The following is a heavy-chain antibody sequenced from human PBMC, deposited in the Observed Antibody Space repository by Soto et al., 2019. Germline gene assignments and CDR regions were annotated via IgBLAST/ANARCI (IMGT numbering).Heavy chain of an antibody. CDR1: GGSITSSGYY. CDR2: TSNSGST. D-gene: IGHD2-2*01. CDR3: ARGGGSTKVDY. V-gene: IGHV4-31*03. J-gene: IGHJ4*02. Sequence: QVQLQESGPGMVKPSQTLSLTCTVSGGSITSSGYYWCWIRQHPGEGLEWIGFTSNSGSTSYNPSLTSRVTISVDTSSNQFSLNLKSVTAADTAFYSCARGGGSTKVDYGGQGTLVTVSP.